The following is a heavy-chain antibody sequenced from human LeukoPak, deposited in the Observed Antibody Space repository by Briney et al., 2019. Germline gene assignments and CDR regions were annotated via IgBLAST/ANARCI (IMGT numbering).Heavy chain of an antibody. CDR1: GGSISSYY. Sequence: PSETLSLTCTVSGGSISSYYWSWIRQPPGKGLEWIGYIYYSGSTNCNPSLKSRVTMSVDTSKNQFSLKLSSVTAADTAVYYCARVVVGAIDYWGQGTLVTVSS. CDR2: IYYSGST. D-gene: IGHD1-26*01. CDR3: ARVVVGAIDY. V-gene: IGHV4-59*01. J-gene: IGHJ4*02.